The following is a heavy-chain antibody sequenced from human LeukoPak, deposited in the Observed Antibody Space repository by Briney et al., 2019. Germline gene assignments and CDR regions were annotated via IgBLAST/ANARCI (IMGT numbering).Heavy chain of an antibody. D-gene: IGHD6-19*01. Sequence: ASVKVSCKASGYTFTGYYVHWVRQAPGQGLEWMGWINPNSGGTNYAQKFQGRVAMTRDTSISTAYMELSRLRSDDTAVYYCARVVGQWLVLPDYWGQGTLVTVSS. CDR1: GYTFTGYY. J-gene: IGHJ4*02. CDR3: ARVVGQWLVLPDY. V-gene: IGHV1-2*02. CDR2: INPNSGGT.